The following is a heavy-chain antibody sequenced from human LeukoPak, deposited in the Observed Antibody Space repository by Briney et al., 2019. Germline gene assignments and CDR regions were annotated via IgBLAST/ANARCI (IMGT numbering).Heavy chain of an antibody. V-gene: IGHV4-34*01. D-gene: IGHD4-17*01. CDR3: ARSGVGDYGDYDY. CDR2: TNHSGST. CDR1: GGSFSGYY. Sequence: SETLSLTCAVYGGSFSGYYWSWIRQPPGKGLEWIGETNHSGSTNYNPSLKSRVTISVGTSKNQFSLKLSSVTAADTAVYYCARSGVGDYGDYDYWGRGTLVTVSS. J-gene: IGHJ4*02.